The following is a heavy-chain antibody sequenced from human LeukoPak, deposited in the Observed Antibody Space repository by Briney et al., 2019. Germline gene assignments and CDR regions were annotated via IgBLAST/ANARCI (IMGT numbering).Heavy chain of an antibody. Sequence: SETLSLTCAVCGGSFSGYYWSWIRQPPGKGLEWIGEINHSGSTNYNPSLKSRVTISVDTSKNQFSLKLSSVTAADTAVYYCARGHRGSSGWDYYYYYYYMDVWGKGTTVTVSS. V-gene: IGHV4-34*01. CDR3: ARGHRGSSGWDYYYYYYYMDV. CDR1: GGSFSGYY. J-gene: IGHJ6*03. CDR2: INHSGST. D-gene: IGHD6-19*01.